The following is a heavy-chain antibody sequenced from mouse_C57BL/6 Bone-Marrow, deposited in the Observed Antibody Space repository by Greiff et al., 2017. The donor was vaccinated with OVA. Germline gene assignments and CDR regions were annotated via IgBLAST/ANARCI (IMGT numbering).Heavy chain of an antibody. Sequence: VQLQQPGAELVKPGASVKMSCKASGYTFTSYWIPWVKQRPGQGLEWIGDIYPGSGSTNYNEKFKSKATLTVDTSSRTAYMQLSSLTSEDSAVYYCARGEWLLKGWYFDGWGTGTTVTVSS. J-gene: IGHJ1*03. V-gene: IGHV1-55*01. CDR1: GYTFTSYW. CDR3: ARGEWLLKGWYFDG. D-gene: IGHD2-3*01. CDR2: IYPGSGST.